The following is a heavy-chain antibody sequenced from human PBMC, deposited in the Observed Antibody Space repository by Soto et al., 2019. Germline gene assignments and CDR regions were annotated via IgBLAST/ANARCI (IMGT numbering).Heavy chain of an antibody. CDR3: ARDLKEYCSDGKCNWFDP. CDR2: ISYSGST. D-gene: IGHD2-15*01. V-gene: IGHV4-59*01. Sequence: SETLSLTCTVSGASITTYYWSWIRQPPGKGLEWIGYISYSGSTDYNPSLKSRVTISFDASKNQISLQVRSATAADAAVYYCARDLKEYCSDGKCNWFDPWGQGTLVTVSX. J-gene: IGHJ5*02. CDR1: GASITTYY.